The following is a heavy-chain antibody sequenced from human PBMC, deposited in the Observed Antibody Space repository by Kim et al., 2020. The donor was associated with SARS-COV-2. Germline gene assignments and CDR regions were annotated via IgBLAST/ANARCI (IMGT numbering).Heavy chain of an antibody. D-gene: IGHD2-21*01. Sequence: GGSLRLSCAASGFTFRNYTMAWVRQAPGKGLEWVSDISGSGVYIYYADSVKGRFSISRDNAKNSLYLQMSSLRAEDTAVYYCAKDAVGTLCADSFDLWG. CDR2: ISGSGVYI. CDR1: GFTFRNYT. J-gene: IGHJ3*01. V-gene: IGHV3-23*01. CDR3: AKDAVGTLCADSFDL.